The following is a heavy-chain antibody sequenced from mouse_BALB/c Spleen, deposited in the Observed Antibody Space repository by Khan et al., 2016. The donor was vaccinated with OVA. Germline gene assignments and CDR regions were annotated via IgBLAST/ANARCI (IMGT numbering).Heavy chain of an antibody. D-gene: IGHD2-1*01. V-gene: IGHV14-3*02. J-gene: IGHJ3*01. CDR1: GFNIKDTF. CDR2: IDPANGNT. CDR3: ASGNGIYYGHYWFAY. Sequence: VRLQQSGAELVKPGASVKLSCTAAGFNIKDTFIHWMKQRPKQGLEWIGRIDPANGNTKYDPKFQGKAIMTADTSSNTAYLQLSGLTSEDTAVYYCASGNGIYYGHYWFAYWGQGTLVTVSA.